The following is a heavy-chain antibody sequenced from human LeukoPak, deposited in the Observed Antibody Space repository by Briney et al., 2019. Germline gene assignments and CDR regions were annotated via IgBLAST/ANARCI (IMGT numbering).Heavy chain of an antibody. D-gene: IGHD2-15*01. CDR2: IHYSEST. V-gene: IGHV4-59*01. CDR1: GGSISTYF. CDR3: ARAPGVGYCSGGSCYNWFDP. J-gene: IGHJ5*02. Sequence: SETLSLTCTVSGGSISTYFWSWIRQPPGKGLEWIAYIHYSESTNYNPSLKSRVTISLDTSKNQFSLMLSSVTAADTAVYYCARAPGVGYCSGGSCYNWFDPWGQGTLVTVSS.